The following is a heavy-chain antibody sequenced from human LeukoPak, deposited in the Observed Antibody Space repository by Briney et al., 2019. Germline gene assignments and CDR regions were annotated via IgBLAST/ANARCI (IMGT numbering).Heavy chain of an antibody. CDR1: GFPFRSFE. CDR2: ISSSGSTI. CDR3: ARSRHSYDSTGFPHY. Sequence: PGGSLRLSCAASGFPFRSFEVNWVRQAPGKGLEWVSYISSSGSTIYYADSVKGRFTISRDNAKNSLYLQMNSLRAEDTALYYCARSRHSYDSTGFPHYWGQGTLVTVSS. D-gene: IGHD3-22*01. J-gene: IGHJ4*02. V-gene: IGHV3-48*03.